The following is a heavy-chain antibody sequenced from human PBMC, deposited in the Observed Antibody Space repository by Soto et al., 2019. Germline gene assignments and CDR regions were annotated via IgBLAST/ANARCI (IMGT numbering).Heavy chain of an antibody. CDR2: IYYSGST. V-gene: IGHV4-39*01. CDR3: ARHTRDYLTPGTAVAGTFDY. J-gene: IGHJ4*02. D-gene: IGHD6-19*01. CDR1: GGSISSSGYC. Sequence: SETLSLTCTVSGGSISSSGYCWGWIRQPPGKGLEWIGTIYYSGSTYYNPSLKSRVTISVDTSKNQFSLKLNSVTAADTAVYYCARHTRDYLTPGTAVAGTFDYWGQGTLVTVSS.